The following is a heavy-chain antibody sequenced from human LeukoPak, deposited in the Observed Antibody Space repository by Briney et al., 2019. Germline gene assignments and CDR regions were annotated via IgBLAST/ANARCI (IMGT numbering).Heavy chain of an antibody. CDR1: GGSFSGYY. CDR2: INHSGST. CDR3: ARRKVVAGYTFDY. Sequence: PSETLSLTCAVYGGSFSGYYWSWIRQPPGKGLEWIGEINHSGSTNYNPSLKSRVTISVDTSKNQFSLKLSSVTAADTAVYYCARRKVVAGYTFDYWGQGTLVTVSS. V-gene: IGHV4-34*01. J-gene: IGHJ4*02. D-gene: IGHD6-19*01.